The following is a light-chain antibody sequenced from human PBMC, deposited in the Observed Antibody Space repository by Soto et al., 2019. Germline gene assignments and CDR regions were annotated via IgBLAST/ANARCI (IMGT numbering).Light chain of an antibody. CDR3: SSYTTSNTRQIV. CDR1: SSDVGGYNY. Sequence: QSALTPPASVSGSPGQSITISCTETSSDVGGYNYVSWYQQHPGKAPKFMIYDVSNRPSGVSNRFSGSKSGNTASLTISGLQAEDEADYYCSSYTTSNTRQIVFGTGTKVTVL. V-gene: IGLV2-14*01. J-gene: IGLJ1*01. CDR2: DVS.